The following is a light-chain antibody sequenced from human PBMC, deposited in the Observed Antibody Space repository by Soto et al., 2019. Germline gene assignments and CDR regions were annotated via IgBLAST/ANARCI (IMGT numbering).Light chain of an antibody. CDR1: SSDVGGYNY. V-gene: IGLV2-14*01. Sequence: QSALTQPASVSGSPGQSITMSCTGTSSDVGGYNYVSWYQQHPGKAPKLMIYGVSNRPSGVANRFSRSKSGNTASLTISGLQAEDEADYYCSSYTSSSTLYVFGTGTKVTVL. J-gene: IGLJ1*01. CDR3: SSYTSSSTLYV. CDR2: GVS.